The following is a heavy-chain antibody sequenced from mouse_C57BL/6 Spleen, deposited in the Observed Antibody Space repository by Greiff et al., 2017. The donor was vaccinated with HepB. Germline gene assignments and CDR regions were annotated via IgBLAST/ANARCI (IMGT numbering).Heavy chain of an antibody. CDR3: ALTTVVAPGY. CDR1: GYAFTNYL. V-gene: IGHV1-54*01. J-gene: IGHJ2*01. CDR2: INPGSGGT. D-gene: IGHD1-1*01. Sequence: VKLQQSGAELVRPGTSVKVSCKASGYAFTNYLIEWVKQRPGQGLEWIGVINPGSGGTNYNEKFKGKATLTADKSSSTAYMQLSSLTSEDSAVYFCALTTVVAPGYWGQGTTLTVSS.